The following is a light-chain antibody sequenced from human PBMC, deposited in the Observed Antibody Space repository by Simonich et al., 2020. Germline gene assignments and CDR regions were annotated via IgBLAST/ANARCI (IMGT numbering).Light chain of an antibody. CDR2: DVS. CDR3: CSYAGSYTWV. V-gene: IGLV2-11*01. Sequence: QSALTQPRSVSGSPGKSFTISCTGTSSDVVGYNYVSWSQHHPGKAPKLSIYDVSKLPSGVPDRFSGSKSGNTASLTISGLQAEDEADYYCCSYAGSYTWVFGGGTKLTVL. J-gene: IGLJ3*02. CDR1: SSDVVGYNY.